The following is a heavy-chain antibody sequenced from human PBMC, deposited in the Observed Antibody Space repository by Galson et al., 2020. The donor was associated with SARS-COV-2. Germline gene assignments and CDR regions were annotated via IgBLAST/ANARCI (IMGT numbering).Heavy chain of an antibody. CDR1: GGSISSGTYY. Sequence: SETLSLTCTVSGGSISSGTYYWSWVRQPPGKGPEWIGHIYTSGSTYYNPSLKSRVTISVDTSKNQFSLKLSSVTAADTAVYYCARDGGGYEDASVRFFQHWGKGTLVTVSS. CDR3: ARDGGGYEDASVRFFQH. D-gene: IGHD3-16*01. CDR2: IYTSGST. V-gene: IGHV4-61*09. J-gene: IGHJ1*01.